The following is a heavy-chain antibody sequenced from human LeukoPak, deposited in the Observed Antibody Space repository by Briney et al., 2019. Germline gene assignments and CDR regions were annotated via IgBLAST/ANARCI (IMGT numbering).Heavy chain of an antibody. CDR3: ARADYWLPIDY. V-gene: IGHV3-74*01. D-gene: IGHD3-9*01. Sequence: TGGSLRLSCAASGSTFSSYWMHWVRQAPGKGLVWVSRINSDGSSTSYADSVKGRFTISRDNAKNTLYLQMDSLRAEDTAVYYCARADYWLPIDYWGQGTLVTVSS. J-gene: IGHJ4*02. CDR1: GSTFSSYW. CDR2: INSDGSST.